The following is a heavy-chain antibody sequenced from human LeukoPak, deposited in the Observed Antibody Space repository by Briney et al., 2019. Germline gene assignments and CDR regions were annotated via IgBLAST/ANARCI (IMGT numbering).Heavy chain of an antibody. V-gene: IGHV1-46*01. CDR3: ARGRCSGGSCYTLDY. Sequence: ASVKVSCKASGYTFTSYYMHWVRQAPGQGLEWMGIINPSGGSTSYAQKFQGRVTMTRDTSTSTVHMELSSLRSEDTAVYYCARGRCSGGSCYTLDYWGQGTLVTVSS. CDR2: INPSGGST. D-gene: IGHD2-15*01. J-gene: IGHJ4*02. CDR1: GYTFTSYY.